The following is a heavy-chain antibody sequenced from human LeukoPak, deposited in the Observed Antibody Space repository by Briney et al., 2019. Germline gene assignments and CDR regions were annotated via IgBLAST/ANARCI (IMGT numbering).Heavy chain of an antibody. Sequence: GGSLRLSCAASGFTVSSNEMSWVRQAPGKGLEWVSSISSSSSYIYYADSVKGRFTISRDNAKNSLYLQMNSLRAEDTAVYYCARGIAVADYWGQGTLVTVSS. CDR3: ARGIAVADY. D-gene: IGHD6-19*01. CDR2: ISSSSSYI. CDR1: GFTVSSNE. V-gene: IGHV3-21*01. J-gene: IGHJ4*02.